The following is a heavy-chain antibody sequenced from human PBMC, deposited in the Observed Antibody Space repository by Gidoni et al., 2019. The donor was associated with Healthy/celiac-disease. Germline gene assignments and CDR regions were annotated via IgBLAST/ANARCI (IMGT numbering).Heavy chain of an antibody. V-gene: IGHV4-61*02. D-gene: IGHD3-22*01. J-gene: IGHJ4*02. Sequence: QVQLQESGPGLVKPSQTLSLPCTVSGGSISSGSYYWSWLRQPAGKGLEWIGRIYTSGSTNYNPSLKSRVTISVDTSKNQFSLKLSSVTAADTAVYYCAREGRGMIGDYWGQGTLVTVSS. CDR1: GGSISSGSYY. CDR3: AREGRGMIGDY. CDR2: IYTSGST.